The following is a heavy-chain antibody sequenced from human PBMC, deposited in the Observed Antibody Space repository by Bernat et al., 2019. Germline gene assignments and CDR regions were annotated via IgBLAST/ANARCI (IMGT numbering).Heavy chain of an antibody. CDR2: INSDGSST. J-gene: IGHJ3*02. CDR1: GFTFSSYW. V-gene: IGHV3-74*01. Sequence: EVQLVESGGGLVQPGGSLRLSCAASGFTFSSYWMHWVRQAPGKGLGWVSRINSDGSSTSYADSVKGRFTISRDNAKNTLYLQMNSLRAEDTAVYYCAKRVDFNAFDIWGQGTMVTVSS. CDR3: AKRVDFNAFDI. D-gene: IGHD3/OR15-3a*01.